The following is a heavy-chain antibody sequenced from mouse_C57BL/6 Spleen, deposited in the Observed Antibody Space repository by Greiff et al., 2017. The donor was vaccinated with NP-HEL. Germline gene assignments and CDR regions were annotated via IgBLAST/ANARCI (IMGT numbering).Heavy chain of an antibody. V-gene: IGHV1-4*01. CDR1: GYTFTSYT. J-gene: IGHJ4*01. CDR2: INPSSGYT. Sequence: VQLKQSGAELARPGASVKMSCKASGYTFTSYTMHWVKQRPGQGLEWIGYINPSSGYTKYNQKFKDKATLTADKSSSTAYMQLSSLTSEDSAVYYGARGGDYDYDDGLVDYWGQGTSVTVSS. CDR3: ARGGDYDYDDGLVDY. D-gene: IGHD2-4*01.